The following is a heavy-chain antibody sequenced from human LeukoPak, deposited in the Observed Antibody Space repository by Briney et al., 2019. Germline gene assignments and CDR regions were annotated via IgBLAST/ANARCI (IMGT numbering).Heavy chain of an antibody. J-gene: IGHJ6*03. CDR3: ARDEHLVDYYYYYMDV. CDR2: ISSSSSTT. CDR1: GFTFSSYT. D-gene: IGHD6-6*01. V-gene: IGHV3-48*02. Sequence: GGSLRLSCAASGFTFSSYTMNWVRQAPGKGLEWVSYISSSSSTTYYADSVKGRFTISRDNARNSLYLQMNSLRDDDTAVYYCARDEHLVDYYYYYMDVWGKGTTVTVSS.